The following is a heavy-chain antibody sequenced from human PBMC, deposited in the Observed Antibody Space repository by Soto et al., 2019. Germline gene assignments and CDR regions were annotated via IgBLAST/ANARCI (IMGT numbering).Heavy chain of an antibody. CDR3: ARENLEQLVARYYYGMDV. V-gene: IGHV1-69*01. CDR2: IIPIFGTA. D-gene: IGHD6-6*01. Sequence: QVQLVQSGAEVKKPGSSVKVSCKASGGTFSSYAISWVRQAPGQGLEWMGGIIPIFGTANYEQKFQGRVTITADESTSRAYMELSSLRSEDTAVYYCARENLEQLVARYYYGMDVWGQRTTVTVSS. J-gene: IGHJ6*02. CDR1: GGTFSSYA.